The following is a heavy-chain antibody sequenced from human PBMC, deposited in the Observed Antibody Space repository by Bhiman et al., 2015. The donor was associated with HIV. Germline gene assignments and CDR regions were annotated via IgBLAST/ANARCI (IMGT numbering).Heavy chain of an antibody. V-gene: IGHV3-30*04. Sequence: QVHLVESGGGLVQPGRSLRLSCAASGFTFSSFGIHWVRQTPGKGLEWVAFISFDGRNIHYADSVRGRFTISRDNSKNTLYLQMNSLRAEDTAVYYCARSNYLGAFDIWGQGTMVIVSS. CDR2: ISFDGRNI. D-gene: IGHD1-7*01. J-gene: IGHJ3*02. CDR1: GFTFSSFG. CDR3: ARSNYLGAFDI.